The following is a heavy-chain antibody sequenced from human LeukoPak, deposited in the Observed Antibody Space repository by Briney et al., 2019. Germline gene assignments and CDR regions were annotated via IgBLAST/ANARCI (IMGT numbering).Heavy chain of an antibody. CDR3: AREVRLGYCSGGSCYQYYYYYYMDV. J-gene: IGHJ6*03. Sequence: HPGGSLRLSCAASGFTFSSYWMSWVRQAPGKGLEWVANIKQDGSEKYYVDSVKGRFTISRDNSRNMLYLQMNSLRAEDTAVYYCAREVRLGYCSGGSCYQYYYYYYMDVWGKGTTVTVSS. V-gene: IGHV3-7*01. CDR1: GFTFSSYW. CDR2: IKQDGSEK. D-gene: IGHD2-15*01.